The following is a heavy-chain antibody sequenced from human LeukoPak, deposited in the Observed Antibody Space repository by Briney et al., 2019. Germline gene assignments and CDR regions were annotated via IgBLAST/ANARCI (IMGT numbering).Heavy chain of an antibody. CDR2: IYYSGST. J-gene: IGHJ5*02. D-gene: IGHD4-17*01. Sequence: SETLSLTCTVSGGSISSYYWSWIRQPPGKGLEWIGFIYYSGSTNYNPSLKSRVTISVDTSKNQFSLKLSSVTAADTAVYYCARQRARGTTVTPNWFDPWGQGTLVTVSS. CDR1: GGSISSYY. V-gene: IGHV4-59*08. CDR3: ARQRARGTTVTPNWFDP.